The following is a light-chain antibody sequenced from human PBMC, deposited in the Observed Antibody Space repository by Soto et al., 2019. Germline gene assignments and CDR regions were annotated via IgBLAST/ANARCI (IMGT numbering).Light chain of an antibody. J-gene: IGKJ5*01. CDR1: QSVSGW. CDR2: DAS. V-gene: IGKV1-5*01. CDR3: QQYYRSSIT. Sequence: DIQMTQSPSTLSASVGDTVTVTCRASQSVSGWLAWYQQKPGEAPKLLIYDASSLESGVPSRFSGSGSGTEFTLTISSLQPDDFATYYCQQYYRSSITFGQGTRLEIK.